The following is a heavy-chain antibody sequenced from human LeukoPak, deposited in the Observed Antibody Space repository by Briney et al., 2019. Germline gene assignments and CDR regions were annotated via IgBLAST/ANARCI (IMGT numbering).Heavy chain of an antibody. CDR3: VGPYGGNSGGDY. Sequence: ASVKVSCKASGYTFTSYYMHWVRQAPGQGLEWMGVINPSGGGTGYAQEFQGRVTMTRDTSTSTLYLELSSLISEDTAVYYCVGPYGGNSGGDYWGQGTLVTVS. CDR2: INPSGGGT. CDR1: GYTFTSYY. J-gene: IGHJ4*02. D-gene: IGHD4-23*01. V-gene: IGHV1-46*01.